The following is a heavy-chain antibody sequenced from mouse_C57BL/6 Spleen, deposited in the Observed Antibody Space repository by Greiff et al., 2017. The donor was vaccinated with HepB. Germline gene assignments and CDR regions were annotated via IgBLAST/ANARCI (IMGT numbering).Heavy chain of an antibody. CDR1: GYAFTNYL. J-gene: IGHJ2*01. V-gene: IGHV1-54*01. CDR2: INPGSGGT. Sequence: VQLQQSGAELVRPGTSVKVSCKASGYAFTNYLIEWVKQRPGQGLEWIGVINPGSGGTNYNEKFKGKATLTAYKSSSTSYMQLSSLTSEDSAVYCCARRSDYSFDYWGQGTTLTVSS. CDR3: ARRSDYSFDY. D-gene: IGHD2-4*01.